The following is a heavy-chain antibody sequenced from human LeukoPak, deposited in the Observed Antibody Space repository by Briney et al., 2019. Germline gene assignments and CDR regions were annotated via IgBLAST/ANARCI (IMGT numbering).Heavy chain of an antibody. V-gene: IGHV3-23*01. Sequence: GGSLRLSCAASAFTFKNYAMSWVRLAPGKELEWVSGTSCSGGSTYYAESVKGRFTISRDNSKNTLYLQMNSLRAEDTAVYYCVKGAGLHGYRGDIWGQGTMVTVSS. CDR1: AFTFKNYA. CDR3: VKGAGLHGYRGDI. J-gene: IGHJ3*02. CDR2: TSCSGGST. D-gene: IGHD5-18*01.